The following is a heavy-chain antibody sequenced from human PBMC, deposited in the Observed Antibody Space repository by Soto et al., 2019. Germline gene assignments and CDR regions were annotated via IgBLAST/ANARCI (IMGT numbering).Heavy chain of an antibody. CDR2: IYSGGST. J-gene: IGHJ4*02. Sequence: EVQLVETGGGLIQPGGSLRLSCAASGFSVSTNYMTWVRQAPGKGLEWVSCIYSGGSTYYSNSVKGRFTVFRDTSRDTLYLQMNSLRKEDTAVYYCARGYGSSYSFAYWGQGTLVTVS. V-gene: IGHV3-53*02. CDR3: ARGYGSSYSFAY. D-gene: IGHD6-6*01. CDR1: GFSVSTNY.